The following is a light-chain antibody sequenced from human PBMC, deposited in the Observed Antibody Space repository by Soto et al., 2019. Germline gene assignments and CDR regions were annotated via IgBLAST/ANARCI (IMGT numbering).Light chain of an antibody. Sequence: QSALTQPASVSGSPGQSITISCTATRSDFGSYNFVSWFQQHPGKAPRLMIYEVTNRPSGVSNRFSGSKSGNTASLTISGLQAEDEADYYCSSFTTTNTGVFGGGTKLTVL. CDR1: RSDFGSYNF. CDR2: EVT. J-gene: IGLJ3*02. V-gene: IGLV2-14*01. CDR3: SSFTTTNTGV.